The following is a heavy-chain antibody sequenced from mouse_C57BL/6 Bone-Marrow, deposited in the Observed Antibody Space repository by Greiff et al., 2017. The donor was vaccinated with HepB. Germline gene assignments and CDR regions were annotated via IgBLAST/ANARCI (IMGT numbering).Heavy chain of an antibody. CDR2: ILPSIGRT. CDR1: DSEVFPIAY. Sequence: VHLVESGSELRSPGSSVKLSCKDFDSEVFPIAYMSWVRQKPGHGFEWIGGILPSIGRTIYGEKFEDKATLDADTLSNTAYLELNSLTSEDSAIYYCARQSTTVVAHWYFDVWGTGTTVTVSS. D-gene: IGHD1-1*01. V-gene: IGHV15-2*01. J-gene: IGHJ1*03. CDR3: ARQSTTVVAHWYFDV.